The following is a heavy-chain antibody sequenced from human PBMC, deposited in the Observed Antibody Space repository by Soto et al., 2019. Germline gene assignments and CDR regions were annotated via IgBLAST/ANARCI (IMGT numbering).Heavy chain of an antibody. V-gene: IGHV1-2*04. D-gene: IGHD2-15*01. CDR1: GYTFTGYY. J-gene: IGHJ6*02. Sequence: GASVKVSCKASGYTFTGYYMHWVRQAPGQGLEWMGWINPNSGGTNYAQKFQGWVTMTRDTSISTAYMELSRLRSDDTAVYYCARARGYCSGGNCYSFGMDVWGQGTTVTVSS. CDR3: ARARGYCSGGNCYSFGMDV. CDR2: INPNSGGT.